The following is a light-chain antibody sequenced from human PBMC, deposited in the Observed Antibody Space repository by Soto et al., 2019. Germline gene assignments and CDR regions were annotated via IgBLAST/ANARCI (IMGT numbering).Light chain of an antibody. CDR1: SSNIGAGYD. Sequence: QSVLTQPPSMSGAPGQRVTISCTGSSSNIGAGYDVHWYQLLPGTAPKLLIYGNTNRPSGVPDRFSGSKSGTSASLAITGLQAEDEADYYCQSYDSSLSGSVFGGGTKLTVL. V-gene: IGLV1-40*01. J-gene: IGLJ2*01. CDR3: QSYDSSLSGSV. CDR2: GNT.